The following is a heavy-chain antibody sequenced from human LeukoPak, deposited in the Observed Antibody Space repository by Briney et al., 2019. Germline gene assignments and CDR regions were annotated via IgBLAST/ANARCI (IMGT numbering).Heavy chain of an antibody. CDR2: IYYSGST. Sequence: SETLSLTCTVSGGSISSYYWSWIRQPPGKGLEWIGYIYYSGSTNYNPSLKSRVTISVDTSKNQFSLKLSSVTAADTAVYYCARDSRIAAAGYYGMDVWGQGTTVTVSS. CDR1: GGSISSYY. J-gene: IGHJ6*02. D-gene: IGHD6-13*01. CDR3: ARDSRIAAAGYYGMDV. V-gene: IGHV4-59*01.